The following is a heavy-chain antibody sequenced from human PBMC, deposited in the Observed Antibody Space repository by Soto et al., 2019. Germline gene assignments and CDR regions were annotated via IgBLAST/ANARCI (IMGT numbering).Heavy chain of an antibody. V-gene: IGHV3-30-3*01. Sequence: PGGSLRLSCAASGFTFSSYAMHWVRQAPGKGLEWVAVISYDGSNKYYADSVKGRFTISRDNSKNTLYLQMNSLRAEDTAVYYCARDSNVLRFLEWLLSVENGFDYWGQGTLVTVSS. CDR3: ARDSNVLRFLEWLLSVENGFDY. J-gene: IGHJ4*02. CDR2: ISYDGSNK. D-gene: IGHD3-3*01. CDR1: GFTFSSYA.